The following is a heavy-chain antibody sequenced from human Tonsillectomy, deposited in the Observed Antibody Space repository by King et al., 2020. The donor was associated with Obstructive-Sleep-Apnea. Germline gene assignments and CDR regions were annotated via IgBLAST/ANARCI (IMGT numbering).Heavy chain of an antibody. CDR3: AREGRSTMVRGVNYAFDI. D-gene: IGHD3-10*01. J-gene: IGHJ3*02. CDR1: GYTFTSYG. CDR2: ISAYNGNT. V-gene: IGHV1-18*04. Sequence: QLVQSGAEVKKPGASVKVSCKTSGYTFTSYGSSWVRQAPGQGLEWMGWISAYNGNTNYAQKLQGRVTMTTDTSTSTAYMELRSLRSDDTAVYYCAREGRSTMVRGVNYAFDIWGQGTMVTVSS.